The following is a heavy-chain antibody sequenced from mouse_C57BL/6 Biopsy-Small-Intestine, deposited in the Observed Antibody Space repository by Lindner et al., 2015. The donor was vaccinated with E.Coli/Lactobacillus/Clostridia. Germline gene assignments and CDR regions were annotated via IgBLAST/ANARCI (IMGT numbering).Heavy chain of an antibody. Sequence: LQESGAELAKPGASVKLSCKASGYTFTTFWMHWVKQRPRQGLEWIGFINPSSGYADYNQKFKDKATLTADKSSSTAYMQVNSLTYEDSAVYYCARGGDYDGYAMDYWGQGTSVTVSS. J-gene: IGHJ4*01. V-gene: IGHV1-7*01. CDR1: GYTFTTFW. CDR2: INPSSGYA. D-gene: IGHD2-4*01. CDR3: ARGGDYDGYAMDY.